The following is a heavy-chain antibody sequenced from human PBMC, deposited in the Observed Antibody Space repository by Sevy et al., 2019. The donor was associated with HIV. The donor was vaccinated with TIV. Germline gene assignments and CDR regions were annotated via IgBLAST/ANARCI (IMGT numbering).Heavy chain of an antibody. V-gene: IGHV3-48*03. D-gene: IGHD2-15*01. Sequence: GGSLRLSCTASGFTFSSYEMNWVRQAPGKGLEWVSYISNSGSTIHYSDSVTGRFTISRDNVKNSLYLQMNSLRAEDTAVYYCARGPRWYYFDYWGQGTLVTVSS. J-gene: IGHJ4*02. CDR3: ARGPRWYYFDY. CDR2: ISNSGSTI. CDR1: GFTFSSYE.